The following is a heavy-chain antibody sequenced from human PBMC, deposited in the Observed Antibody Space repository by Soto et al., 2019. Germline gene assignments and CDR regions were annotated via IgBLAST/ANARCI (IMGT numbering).Heavy chain of an antibody. Sequence: LSLTFAVYGGSSSGYYWSWIRQPPGKGLEWIGEINHSGSTNDNPSLKSRVTISVDTSKNQFSLKLSSVTAADTAVYYCARVRRIFVSGSYYTRQASWLDSWGQGTRFPSPQ. CDR2: INHSGST. CDR1: GGSSSGYY. J-gene: IGHJ5*01. V-gene: IGHV4-34*01. D-gene: IGHD3-10*01. CDR3: ARVRRIFVSGSYYTRQASWLDS.